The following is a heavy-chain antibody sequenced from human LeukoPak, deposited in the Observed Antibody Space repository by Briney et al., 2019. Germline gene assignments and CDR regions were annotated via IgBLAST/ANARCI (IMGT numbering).Heavy chain of an antibody. CDR2: INPTGGST. J-gene: IGHJ4*02. CDR1: GYTFPSYF. V-gene: IGHV1-46*01. D-gene: IGHD6-6*01. Sequence: ASVKVSCKASGYTFPSYFMHWVRQAPGQGLEWMGIINPTGGSTTYAQKFQGRVTMTRDTSTSTVYMELSSLRSDDTAVYYCARTAARRFDYWGQGTLVTVCS. CDR3: ARTAARRFDY.